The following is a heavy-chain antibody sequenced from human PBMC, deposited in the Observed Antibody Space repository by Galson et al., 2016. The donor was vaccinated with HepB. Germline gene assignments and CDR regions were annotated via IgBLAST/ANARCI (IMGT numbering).Heavy chain of an antibody. D-gene: IGHD3-9*01. V-gene: IGHV2-5*01. Sequence: PALVKPPQTLTLTCTFSGFSLTTDDVGVTWVRQPPGKALEWLARIFSNDDKRFSPFLRGRLSITKDTSKNQVVLTMTNMDLVDTATYYCARTLSQYYDWPDYWGQGTLVTVSS. CDR2: IFSNDDK. J-gene: IGHJ4*02. CDR1: GFSLTTDDVG. CDR3: ARTLSQYYDWPDY.